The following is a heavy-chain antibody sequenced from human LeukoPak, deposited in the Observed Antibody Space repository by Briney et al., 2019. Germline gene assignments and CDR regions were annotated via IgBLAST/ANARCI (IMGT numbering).Heavy chain of an antibody. CDR1: GFTLSSYS. V-gene: IGHV3-48*01. J-gene: IGHJ4*02. Sequence: PGGSLRLSCAASGFTLSSYSMNWVRQAPGKGLEWVSYINRSGGTIYYADSVKGRFTISRDNSKNTLYLQMNSLRAEDTAVYYCARDRVGATDYFDYWGQGTLVTVSS. D-gene: IGHD1-26*01. CDR3: ARDRVGATDYFDY. CDR2: INRSGGTI.